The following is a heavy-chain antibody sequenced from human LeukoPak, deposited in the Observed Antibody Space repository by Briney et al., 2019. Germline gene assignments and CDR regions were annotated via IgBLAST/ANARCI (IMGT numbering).Heavy chain of an antibody. J-gene: IGHJ1*01. CDR1: GFTFDDYA. CDR3: ARESPRYYYDSSGYYPEYFQH. CDR2: ISSSSSYI. V-gene: IGHV3-21*01. D-gene: IGHD3-22*01. Sequence: GGSLRLSCAASGFTFDDYAMHWVRQAPGKGLEWVSSISSSSSYIYYADSVKGRFTISRDNAKNSLYLQMNSLRAEDTAVYYCARESPRYYYDSSGYYPEYFQHWGQGTLVTVSS.